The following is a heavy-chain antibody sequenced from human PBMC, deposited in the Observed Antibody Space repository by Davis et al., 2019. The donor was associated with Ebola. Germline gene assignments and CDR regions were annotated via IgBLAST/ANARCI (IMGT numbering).Heavy chain of an antibody. Sequence: ASVKVSCKASGYAFTYYDINWVRQAPGQGFEWMGWVNSDNTGYAQKFQCRVTMTRDTSISTAYMELRSLTSDDTAIYYCARALTRESEFDSWGQGTLVTVSS. CDR2: VNSDNT. CDR1: GYAFTYYD. V-gene: IGHV1-8*01. CDR3: ARALTRESEFDS. J-gene: IGHJ4*02.